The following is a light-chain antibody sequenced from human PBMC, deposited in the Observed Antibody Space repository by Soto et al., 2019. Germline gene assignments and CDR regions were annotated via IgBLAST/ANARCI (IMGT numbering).Light chain of an antibody. Sequence: EIVLTQSPATLSLSPGERATLSCRASQSVSSYLAWYQQKPGQAPRLLIYDASNRAPGIPARFSGSGSGTDFTLTISSLELEDFAVYYCQQRSNWPSYTFGQGTKLEIK. J-gene: IGKJ2*01. CDR3: QQRSNWPSYT. CDR2: DAS. CDR1: QSVSSY. V-gene: IGKV3-11*01.